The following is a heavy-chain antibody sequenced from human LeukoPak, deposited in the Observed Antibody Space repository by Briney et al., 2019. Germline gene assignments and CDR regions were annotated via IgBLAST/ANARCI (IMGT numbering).Heavy chain of an antibody. Sequence: PSETLSLTCTVSGGSISSASYYWGWIRQPPGKGLEWIGSMRYGGTTYYNASLKSRVTISVDTSKNQFSLKLSSVTAADTAVYYCARHAKTDIVATFFDYWGQGTLVTVSS. CDR2: MRYGGTT. D-gene: IGHD5-12*01. V-gene: IGHV4-39*01. CDR1: GGSISSASYY. J-gene: IGHJ4*02. CDR3: ARHAKTDIVATFFDY.